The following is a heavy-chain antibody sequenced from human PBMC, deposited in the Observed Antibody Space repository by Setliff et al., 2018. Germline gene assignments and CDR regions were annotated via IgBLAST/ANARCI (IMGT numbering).Heavy chain of an antibody. CDR3: ATRLGDF. CDR2: IKSKADGGTA. Sequence: GGSLRLSCAASGFTFSDYYMSWIRQAPGKGLEWVGRIKSKADGGTADFAAPVKGRFTISRDDSENTMSLQMNSLKTEDTAVYFCATRLGDFWGQGTLVTVSS. V-gene: IGHV3-15*01. J-gene: IGHJ4*02. CDR1: GFTFSDYY.